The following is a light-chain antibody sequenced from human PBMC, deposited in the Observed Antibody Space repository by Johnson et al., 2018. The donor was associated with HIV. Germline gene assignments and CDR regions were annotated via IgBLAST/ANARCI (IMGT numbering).Light chain of an antibody. Sequence: QAVLTQPPSVSAAPGQRVTISCSGNNSNIGYNSVSWYQQLPGTAPRLLVYENHRRPSGIPDRFSGSKSGTSATLDITGLQTGAEADYYCGTWDTSLSASYVYGTGTKFTVL. CDR1: NSNIGYNS. J-gene: IGLJ1*01. CDR3: GTWDTSLSASYV. V-gene: IGLV1-51*02. CDR2: ENH.